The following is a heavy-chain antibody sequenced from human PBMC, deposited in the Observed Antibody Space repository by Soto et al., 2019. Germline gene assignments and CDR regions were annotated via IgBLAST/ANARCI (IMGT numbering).Heavy chain of an antibody. V-gene: IGHV3-30*03. CDR3: ARWGGIASPAYDGSLAPSDY. J-gene: IGHJ4*02. CDR1: GFTISGHG. CDR2: ISYDGSDK. Sequence: QVQLVESGGGVVQPGRSLRLSCAASGFTISGHGMHWVRQAPGKGLEWMTVISYDGSDKFYGDSAKGRFTISRDNSKNTLFLQVNSLREEDTAVYYCARWGGIASPAYDGSLAPSDYWGQGTLVTVSS. D-gene: IGHD6-13*01.